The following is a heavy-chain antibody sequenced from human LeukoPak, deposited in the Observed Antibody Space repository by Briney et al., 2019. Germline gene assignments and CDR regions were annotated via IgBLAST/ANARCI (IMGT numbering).Heavy chain of an antibody. CDR1: GFTFSRSD. CDR2: IGVASDT. V-gene: IGHV3-13*01. D-gene: IGHD1-1*01. Sequence: PGGSLRLSCAASGFTFSRSDMHWVRQATGKGLEWVSSIGVASDTYYQGSLKGRFTISRDNGKNSVYLQMYNLGAGDTAVYYCARGLMEHCEMTNCPFDYWGQGTLVTVSS. CDR3: ARGLMEHCEMTNCPFDY. J-gene: IGHJ4*02.